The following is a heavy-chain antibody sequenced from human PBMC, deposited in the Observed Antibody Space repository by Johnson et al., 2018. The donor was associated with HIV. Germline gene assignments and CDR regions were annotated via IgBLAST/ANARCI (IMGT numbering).Heavy chain of an antibody. J-gene: IGHJ3*02. D-gene: IGHD7-27*01. CDR1: GFTFSSYA. V-gene: IGHV3-15*01. CDR2: IKSKTDGGTT. Sequence: VQLVESGGGLVQPGGSLRLSCAASGFTFSSYAMHWVRQAPGKGLEWVGRIKSKTDGGTTDYAAPVKGRFTISRDDSKNTLYLQMNSLKTEDTAVYYCTTAPSNWGNAFDIWGQGTMVTVSS. CDR3: TTAPSNWGNAFDI.